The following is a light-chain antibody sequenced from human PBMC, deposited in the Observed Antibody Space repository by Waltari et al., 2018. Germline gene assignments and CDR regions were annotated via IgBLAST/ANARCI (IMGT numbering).Light chain of an antibody. V-gene: IGKV1-5*03. J-gene: IGKJ4*01. CDR2: RAS. CDR3: QQSFSYPVT. CDR1: QRLDRL. Sequence: EIQMTKSPSTLSASVGDRVTITCRSSQRLDRLVAWYQQKPGRAPKVLISRASTLQSWVSSRFRGSESGTEFTLTISSLQPDDFATDYCQQSFSYPVTFGGGTKVEIK.